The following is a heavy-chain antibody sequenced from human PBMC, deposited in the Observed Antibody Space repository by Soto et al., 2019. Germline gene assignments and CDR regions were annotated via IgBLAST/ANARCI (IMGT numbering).Heavy chain of an antibody. CDR2: IIPIFGTA. CDR1: GGTFSSYA. V-gene: IGHV1-69*13. CDR3: ARDRRAAAGSHYYYGMDV. D-gene: IGHD6-13*01. Sequence: SVKVSCKASGGTFSSYAISWVRQAPGQGLEWMGGIIPIFGTANYAQKFQGRVTITADESTSTAYMELSSLRSEDTAVYYCARDRRAAAGSHYYYGMDVWGQGTTVTVSS. J-gene: IGHJ6*02.